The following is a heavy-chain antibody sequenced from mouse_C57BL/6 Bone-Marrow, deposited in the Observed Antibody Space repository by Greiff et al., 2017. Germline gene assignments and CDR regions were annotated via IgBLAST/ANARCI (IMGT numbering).Heavy chain of an antibody. CDR2: IDPNSGGT. Sequence: QVQLQQPGAELVKPGASVKLSCKASGYTFTSYWMHWVKQRPGRGLEWIGRIDPNSGGTKYNEKFKSKATLTVDKPSSPAYMQLSSLTSEDSAVYYCARFESRGWVRMDYWGQGTSVTVSA. D-gene: IGHD3-3*01. V-gene: IGHV1-72*01. CDR3: ARFESRGWVRMDY. CDR1: GYTFTSYW. J-gene: IGHJ4*01.